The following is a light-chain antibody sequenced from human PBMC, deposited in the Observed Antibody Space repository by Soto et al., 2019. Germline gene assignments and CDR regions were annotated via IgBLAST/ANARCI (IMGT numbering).Light chain of an antibody. CDR1: QSVSSY. CDR2: DAS. Sequence: EIVLTQSPATLSLSPGARATLSCRASQSVSSYLAWYQQKPGQAPRLLIYDASNRATGIPARFSGSGSGTDFTLTISSLEPEDIAVYYCQQRSNWPRALTFGGGTKVEIK. J-gene: IGKJ4*01. V-gene: IGKV3-11*01. CDR3: QQRSNWPRALT.